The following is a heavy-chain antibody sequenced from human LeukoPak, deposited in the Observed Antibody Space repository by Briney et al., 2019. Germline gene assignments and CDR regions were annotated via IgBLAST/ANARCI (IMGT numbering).Heavy chain of an antibody. V-gene: IGHV3-48*03. Sequence: PGASLRLSCAASGFTFSNYEMNWVRQAPGKGLEWVSYISSSGSMIYYADSVKGRFTISRDNAKNSLYLQMNSLRAEDTAVYYCARDQWELGIDYWGQGTLVTVSS. CDR3: ARDQWELGIDY. CDR2: ISSSGSMI. CDR1: GFTFSNYE. J-gene: IGHJ4*02. D-gene: IGHD1-26*01.